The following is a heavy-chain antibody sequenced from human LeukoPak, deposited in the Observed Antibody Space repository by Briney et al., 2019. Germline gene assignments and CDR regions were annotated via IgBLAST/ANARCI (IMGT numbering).Heavy chain of an antibody. V-gene: IGHV4-34*01. CDR1: GGSFSGYY. CDR3: ARATMVRGVIAY. J-gene: IGHJ4*02. CDR2: INHSGGT. Sequence: SETLSLTCAVYGGSFSGYYWSWIRQPPGKGLEWIGEINHSGGTNYNPSLKSRVTISVDTSKNQFSLKLSSVTAVDTAVYYCARATMVRGVIAYWGQGTLVTVSS. D-gene: IGHD3-10*01.